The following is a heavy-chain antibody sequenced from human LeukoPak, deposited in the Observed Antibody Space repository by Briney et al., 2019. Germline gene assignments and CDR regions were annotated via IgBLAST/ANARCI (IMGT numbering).Heavy chain of an antibody. CDR2: INPNSGGT. J-gene: IGHJ5*02. CDR1: GYTFTGYY. D-gene: IGHD2-15*01. V-gene: IGHV1-2*02. Sequence: ASVKVSCKASGYTFTGYYMHWVRQAPGQGLEWMGWINPNSGGTNYAQKSQGRVTMTRDTSISTAYMELSRLRSDDTAVYYCAREVVVVAATDLDAVVGWFDPWGQGTLVTVSS. CDR3: AREVVVVAATDLDAVVGWFDP.